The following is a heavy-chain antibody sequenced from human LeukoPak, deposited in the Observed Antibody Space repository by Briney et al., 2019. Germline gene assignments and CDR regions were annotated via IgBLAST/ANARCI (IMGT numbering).Heavy chain of an antibody. CDR3: ARDSSLGVGGDPGYGMDV. D-gene: IGHD2-21*02. V-gene: IGHV3-11*01. CDR2: ISSSGSTI. J-gene: IGHJ6*02. CDR1: GFTFSDYY. Sequence: GGSRRLSCATSGFTFSDYYMSWIRQAPGKGLEWVAYISSSGSTIYYADSVKGRFTISRDNAKNSLYLQMNSLRAEDTAVYYCARDSSLGVGGDPGYGMDVWGQGTTVIVSS.